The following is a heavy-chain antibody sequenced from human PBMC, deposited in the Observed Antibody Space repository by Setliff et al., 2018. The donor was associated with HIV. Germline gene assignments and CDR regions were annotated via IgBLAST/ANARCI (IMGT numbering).Heavy chain of an antibody. V-gene: IGHV4-4*07. CDR2: VHSTGTT. CDR1: GGSFSTYY. CDR3: ARHFYGYYGSNGLPIQY. Sequence: SETLSLTCTVSGGSFSTYYWSWIRQPAGEGLEYIGRVHSTGTTIYNPSLKSRVTMSVDTSKNQLSLKLRSVAAADTAVYYCARHFYGYYGSNGLPIQYWGQGTLVTVSS. D-gene: IGHD3-22*01. J-gene: IGHJ4*02.